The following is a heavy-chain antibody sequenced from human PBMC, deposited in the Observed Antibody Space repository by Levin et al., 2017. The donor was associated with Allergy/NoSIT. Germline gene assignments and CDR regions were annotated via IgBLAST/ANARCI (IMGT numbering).Heavy chain of an antibody. Sequence: PSETLSLTCSVSGGSISGKYWSWIRQSPGKGLEWIGYVFYSGNTNYNPSLRSRVSISVDTSKNQISLRLTSVTAADTAVYYCASEGWSYNSYYFDSWGQGTLVTVSS. D-gene: IGHD1-1*01. CDR1: GGSISGKY. CDR2: VFYSGNT. V-gene: IGHV4-59*01. CDR3: ASEGWSYNSYYFDS. J-gene: IGHJ4*02.